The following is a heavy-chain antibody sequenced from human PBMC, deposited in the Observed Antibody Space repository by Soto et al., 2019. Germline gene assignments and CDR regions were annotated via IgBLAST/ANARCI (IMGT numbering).Heavy chain of an antibody. D-gene: IGHD3-16*01. J-gene: IGHJ6*02. CDR2: INPSGGST. Sequence: GASVKVSCKASGYTFTSYYMHWVRQAPGQGLEWMGIINPSGGSTSYAQKFQGRVTMTRDTSTSTVYMELSSLRSEDTAVYYCARVSLELAYRKTDPYYYGMDVWGQGATVTVSS. V-gene: IGHV1-46*01. CDR3: ARVSLELAYRKTDPYYYGMDV. CDR1: GYTFTSYY.